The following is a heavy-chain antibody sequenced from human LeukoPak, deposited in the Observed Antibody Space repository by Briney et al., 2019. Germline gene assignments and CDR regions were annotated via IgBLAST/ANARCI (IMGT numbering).Heavy chain of an antibody. CDR3: ARDSSGYHDY. J-gene: IGHJ4*02. D-gene: IGHD3-22*01. V-gene: IGHV4-31*11. CDR2: IYYSGST. CDR1: GGSFSGYY. Sequence: SETLSLTCAVYGGSFSGYYWSWIRQHPGKGLEWIGYIYYSGSTYYNPSLKSRVTISVDTSKNQFSLKLSSVTAADTAVYYCARDSSGYHDYWGQGTLVTVSS.